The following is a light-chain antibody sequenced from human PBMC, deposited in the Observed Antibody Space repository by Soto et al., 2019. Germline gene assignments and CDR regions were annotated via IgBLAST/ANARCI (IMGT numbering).Light chain of an antibody. V-gene: IGKV4-1*01. CDR2: WAS. CDR3: QQYYRSPLT. CDR1: QTVLTSSNNKNF. Sequence: DIVMTQSPDSLAVSLGERATINCKSSQTVLTSSNNKNFLAWYQQKPGQPPKLLIYWASTRESGVPDRFSGIGSVTDFTLTITSLQAEDVAVYDCQQYYRSPLTFGGGTKVESK. J-gene: IGKJ4*01.